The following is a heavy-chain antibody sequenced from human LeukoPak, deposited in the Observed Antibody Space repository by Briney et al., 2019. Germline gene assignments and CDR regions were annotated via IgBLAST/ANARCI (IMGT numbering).Heavy chain of an antibody. CDR2: ISDSGSNT. J-gene: IGHJ4*02. CDR3: AKERSLNGGYTDGYFDH. V-gene: IGHV3-23*01. Sequence: GGSLRLSCAASGFTSSSYALNWVRQTPGKGLEWVSVISDSGSNTYYADSVKGRFTISRDNSKNTLYLQLNSLRDEDTALYHCAKERSLNGGYTDGYFDHWGQGTLVTVSS. D-gene: IGHD5-18*01. CDR1: GFTSSSYA.